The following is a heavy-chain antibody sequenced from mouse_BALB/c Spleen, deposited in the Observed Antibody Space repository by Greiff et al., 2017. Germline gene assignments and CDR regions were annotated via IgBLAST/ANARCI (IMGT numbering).Heavy chain of an antibody. CDR3: ARDPHYYGSSYDYAMDY. V-gene: IGHV1-39*01. CDR1: GYSFTGYN. D-gene: IGHD1-1*01. J-gene: IGHJ4*01. CDR2: IDPYYGGT. Sequence: EVQLQQSGPELEKPGASVKISCKASGYSFTGYNMNWVKQSNGKSLEWIGNIDPYYGGTSYNQKFKGKATLTVDKSSSTAYMQLKSLTSEDSAVYYCARDPHYYGSSYDYAMDYWGQGTSVTVSS.